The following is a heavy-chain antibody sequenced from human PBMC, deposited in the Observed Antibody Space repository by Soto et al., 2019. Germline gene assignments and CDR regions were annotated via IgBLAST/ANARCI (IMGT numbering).Heavy chain of an antibody. D-gene: IGHD5-12*01. CDR2: ISYDGSNK. J-gene: IGHJ4*02. Sequence: GGSLRLSCAASGFTFSSYAMHWVRQAPGKGLEWVAVISYDGSNKYYADSVKGRFTISRDNSKNTLYLQMNSLRAEDTAVYYCARDPARGDGYNYYFDYWGQGTLVTVSS. CDR3: ARDPARGDGYNYYFDY. CDR1: GFTFSSYA. V-gene: IGHV3-30-3*01.